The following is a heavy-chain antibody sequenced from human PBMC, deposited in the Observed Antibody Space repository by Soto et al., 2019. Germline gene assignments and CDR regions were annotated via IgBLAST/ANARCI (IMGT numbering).Heavy chain of an antibody. CDR1: GDTFPDSS. V-gene: IGHV1-2*02. J-gene: IGHJ5*02. CDR3: ARDLGGYDLYGPDT. Sequence: VASVKVSCKTSGDTFPDSSMHWVRQAPGQGLEWMGWINLNSGDTYYAEEFRGRVTLTRDTSIVTAYMELTGLKSEDTAVYYCARDLGGYDLYGPDTWGQGTQVTVSS. CDR2: INLNSGDT. D-gene: IGHD5-12*01.